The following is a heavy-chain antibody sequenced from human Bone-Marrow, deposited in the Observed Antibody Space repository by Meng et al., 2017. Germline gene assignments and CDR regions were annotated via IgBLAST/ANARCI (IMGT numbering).Heavy chain of an antibody. CDR3: ARWAPSSRTFDY. D-gene: IGHD6-13*01. CDR1: GGSISSGGYY. J-gene: IGHJ4*02. Sequence: QVQIQEWGPALVNPSQTLSLTCTVSGGSISSGGYYWSWIRQHPGKGLEWIGYIYYSGSTYYNPSLKSLVTISVDTSKNQFSLKLSSVTAADTAVYYCARWAPSSRTFDYWGQGTLVTVSS. V-gene: IGHV4-31*01. CDR2: IYYSGST.